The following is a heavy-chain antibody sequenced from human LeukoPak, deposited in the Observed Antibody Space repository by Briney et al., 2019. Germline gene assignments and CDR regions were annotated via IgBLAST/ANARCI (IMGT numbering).Heavy chain of an antibody. CDR3: ARDHRRDYDFIYYYYGMDV. D-gene: IGHD3-3*01. V-gene: IGHV1-69*04. CDR2: IIPILGIT. CDR1: GGTFSSYT. Sequence: SVNVSCKASGGTFSSYTISWVRQAPGQGLEWMGRIIPILGITNYAQKFQGRVTITADKSTSTAYMELSSLRSEDTAVYYCARDHRRDYDFIYYYYGMDVWGQGTTVTVSS. J-gene: IGHJ6*02.